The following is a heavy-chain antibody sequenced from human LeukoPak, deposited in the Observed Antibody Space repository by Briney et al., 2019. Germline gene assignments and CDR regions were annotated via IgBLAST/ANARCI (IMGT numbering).Heavy chain of an antibody. CDR2: IYSGGST. Sequence: GGSLRLSCAASGFTVSSNYMSWVRQAPGKGLEWVSVIYSGGSTYYTDSVKGRFTISRDNSKNTLYPQMNSLRAEDTAVYYCARGGSSSGYAFDYWGQGTLVTVSS. J-gene: IGHJ4*02. V-gene: IGHV3-53*01. CDR1: GFTVSSNY. D-gene: IGHD3-22*01. CDR3: ARGGSSSGYAFDY.